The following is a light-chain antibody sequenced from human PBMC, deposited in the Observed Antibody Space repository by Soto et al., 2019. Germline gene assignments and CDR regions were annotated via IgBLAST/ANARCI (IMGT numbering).Light chain of an antibody. J-gene: IGLJ1*01. Sequence: QSVLTQPASVSGSPGQSITISCTGTSSDVGGYNYVSWYQQLPGKAPKLMIYDVSDRPSGVSNRFSGSKSGNTASLTISGLQTEDEADYYCSSYTSRSTPYVFGTGTKVTVL. CDR1: SSDVGGYNY. CDR2: DVS. V-gene: IGLV2-14*01. CDR3: SSYTSRSTPYV.